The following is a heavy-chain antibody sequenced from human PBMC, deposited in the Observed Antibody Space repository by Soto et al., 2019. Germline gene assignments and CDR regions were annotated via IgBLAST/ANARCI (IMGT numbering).Heavy chain of an antibody. V-gene: IGHV4-31*03. CDR3: AIYDSSGSRGFQH. CDR1: GGSISSGGYY. J-gene: IGHJ1*01. D-gene: IGHD3-22*01. CDR2: IYYSGST. Sequence: QVQLQESGPGLVKPSQTLSLTCTVSGGSISSGGYYWSWIRQHPGKGLEWIGYIYYSGSTYYTPSLKSRVTISADTSKNQFSLKLSSVTAADTAVYYCAIYDSSGSRGFQHWGQGTLVTVSS.